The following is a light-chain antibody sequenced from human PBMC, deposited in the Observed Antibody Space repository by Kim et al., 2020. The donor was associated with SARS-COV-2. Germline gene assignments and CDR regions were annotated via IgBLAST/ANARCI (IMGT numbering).Light chain of an antibody. CDR2: QDN. CDR1: KLGEKY. CDR3: QTWDSTTVI. J-gene: IGLJ2*01. V-gene: IGLV3-1*01. Sequence: PGQTARITCSGDKLGEKYTSWYQHKSGQSPVVVIYQDNKRPSGMTERFSGSSSGNTATLTISGTQPMDEADYYCQTWDSTTVIFGGGTQLTVL.